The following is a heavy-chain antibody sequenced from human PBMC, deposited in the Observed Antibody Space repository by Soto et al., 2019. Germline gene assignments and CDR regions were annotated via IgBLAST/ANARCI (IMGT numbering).Heavy chain of an antibody. J-gene: IGHJ6*02. V-gene: IGHV3-30-3*01. D-gene: IGHD2-2*01. CDR1: GFTFSSYA. CDR2: ISYDGSNK. CDR3: ASLDIVVVPAAHFVYYYYGMDV. Sequence: VQLVESGGGVVQPGRSLRLSCAASGFTFSSYAMHWVRQAPGKGLEWVAVISYDGSNKYYADSVKGRFTISRDNSKNTLYLQMNSLRAEDTAVYYCASLDIVVVPAAHFVYYYYGMDVWGQGTTVTVSS.